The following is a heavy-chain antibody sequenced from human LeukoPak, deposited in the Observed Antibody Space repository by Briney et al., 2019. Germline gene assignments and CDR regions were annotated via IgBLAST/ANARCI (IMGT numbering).Heavy chain of an antibody. CDR3: AKDEQLAFDY. J-gene: IGHJ4*02. Sequence: PGRSLRLSCAASGFTFSSYGMHWVRQAPGKGLEWVAVISYDGSNKYYADSVKGRFTISRDNSKNTLYLQMNSLSAEDTAVYYCAKDEQLAFDYWGQGTLVTVSS. D-gene: IGHD6-6*01. V-gene: IGHV3-30*18. CDR1: GFTFSSYG. CDR2: ISYDGSNK.